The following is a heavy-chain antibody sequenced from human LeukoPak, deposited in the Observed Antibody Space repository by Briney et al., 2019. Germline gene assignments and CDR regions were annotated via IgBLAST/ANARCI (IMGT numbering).Heavy chain of an antibody. J-gene: IGHJ4*02. V-gene: IGHV3-30*04. Sequence: GGSLRLSCAASGFTFSSYAMHWVRQAPGKGLEWVAVISYDGSNKYYADSVKGRFTISRDNSKNTLYLQMNSLRAEDTALYYCASSGSYFRWGQGTLVIVSS. CDR1: GFTFSSYA. CDR3: ASSGSYFR. D-gene: IGHD1-26*01. CDR2: ISYDGSNK.